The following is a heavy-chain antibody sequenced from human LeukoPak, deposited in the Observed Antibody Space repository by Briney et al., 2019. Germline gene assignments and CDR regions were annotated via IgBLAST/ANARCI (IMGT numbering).Heavy chain of an antibody. D-gene: IGHD2-15*01. V-gene: IGHV1-24*01. CDR3: ATDKKLLPYYYYMDV. Sequence: GASVEVSCKVSGYTLTELSMHWVRQAPGKGLEWMGGFDPEDGETIYAQKFQGRVTMTEDTSTDTAYMELSSLRSEDTAVYYCATDKKLLPYYYYMDVWGKGTTVTVSS. CDR1: GYTLTELS. J-gene: IGHJ6*03. CDR2: FDPEDGET.